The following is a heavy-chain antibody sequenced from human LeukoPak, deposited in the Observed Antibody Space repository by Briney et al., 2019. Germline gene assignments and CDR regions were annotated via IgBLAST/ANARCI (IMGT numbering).Heavy chain of an antibody. CDR3: ARLGDLGT. J-gene: IGHJ3*01. D-gene: IGHD3-16*01. CDR1: GYTFTAYY. Sequence: ASVKVSCKASGYTFTAYYIHWVRQAPGQGLEWMAWINPNSGGTNYTQKFQGRVTLTTDTSISTAYMELTSLRSDDMAVYYCARLGDLGTWGQGTMVTVSS. CDR2: INPNSGGT. V-gene: IGHV1-2*02.